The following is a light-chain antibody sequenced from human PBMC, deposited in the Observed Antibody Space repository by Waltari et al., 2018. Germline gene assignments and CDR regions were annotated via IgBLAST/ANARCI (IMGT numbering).Light chain of an antibody. Sequence: QSPLTQPPSVSRSPGQSITISCTGTSRDVATYNLVSWYQQHPGKAPNLMIYEDYKRPSGVSNRFSGSKSGNTASLTISGLQAEDEADYYCCSYVSGDTWVFGGGTELAVL. CDR2: EDY. CDR3: CSYVSGDTWV. V-gene: IGLV2-23*01. J-gene: IGLJ3*02. CDR1: SRDVATYNL.